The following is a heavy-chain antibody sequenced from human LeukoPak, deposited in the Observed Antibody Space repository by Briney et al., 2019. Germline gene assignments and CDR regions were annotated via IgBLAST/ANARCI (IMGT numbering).Heavy chain of an antibody. V-gene: IGHV4-61*01. D-gene: IGHD3-22*01. Sequence: SETLSLTCTVSGGSISSGTYYWGWIRQPPGKGLEWIGYIYYSGSTNYNPSLKSRVTISVDTSKNQFSLKLSSVTAADTAVYYCARVHPSVSGYYSRGYWYFDLWSRGTLVSVSS. CDR3: ARVHPSVSGYYSRGYWYFDL. CDR1: GGSISSGTYY. J-gene: IGHJ2*01. CDR2: IYYSGST.